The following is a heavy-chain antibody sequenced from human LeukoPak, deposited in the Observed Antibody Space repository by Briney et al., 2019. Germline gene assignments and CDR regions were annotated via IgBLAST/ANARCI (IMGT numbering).Heavy chain of an antibody. Sequence: ASVKVSCKASGYTFTGNAMHWVRQAPGQRLEWMGWINAGNDNTKYSKKFQGRVTITRDTSATTVYMELSSLGSEDTAVYYCATEVWGSRRIDYWGQGTLVTVSS. D-gene: IGHD3-16*01. V-gene: IGHV1-3*01. CDR2: INAGNDNT. J-gene: IGHJ4*01. CDR3: ATEVWGSRRIDY. CDR1: GYTFTGNA.